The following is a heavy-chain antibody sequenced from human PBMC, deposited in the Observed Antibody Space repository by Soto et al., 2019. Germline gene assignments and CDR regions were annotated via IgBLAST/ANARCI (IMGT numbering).Heavy chain of an antibody. V-gene: IGHV5-51*01. CDR1: GYSFTSYW. CDR2: IYPGDSDT. D-gene: IGHD2-15*01. CDR3: ARTRVPKDGVVVVAAPGAFDI. Sequence: GESLKISCKGSGYSFTSYWIGWVRQMPGKGLEWMGIIYPGDSDTRYSPSFQGQVTISADKSISTAYLQWSSLKASDTAMYYCARTRVPKDGVVVVAAPGAFDIWGQGTMVTVSS. J-gene: IGHJ3*02.